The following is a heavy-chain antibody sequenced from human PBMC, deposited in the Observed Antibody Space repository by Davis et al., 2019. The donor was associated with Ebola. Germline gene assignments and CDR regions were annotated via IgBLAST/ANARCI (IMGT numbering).Heavy chain of an antibody. CDR3: ARDVHHSSAN. CDR2: IKQDGSEK. J-gene: IGHJ4*02. CDR1: GFTFSSYW. D-gene: IGHD2-15*01. Sequence: GESLKISCAASGFTFSSYWMNWVRQAPGKGLEWVANIKQDGSEKYYVDSVKGRFSISRDNAKNLLYLQMNSLRAEDTAVYFCARDVHHSSANWGQGTLVTVSS. V-gene: IGHV3-7*03.